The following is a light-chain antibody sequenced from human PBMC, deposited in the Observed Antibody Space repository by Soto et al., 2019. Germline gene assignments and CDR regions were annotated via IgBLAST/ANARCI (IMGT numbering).Light chain of an antibody. CDR2: GNS. V-gene: IGLV1-40*01. CDR1: SSNIGAGYD. CDR3: QSYDSSLSGDVV. J-gene: IGLJ2*01. Sequence: QLVLTQPPSVSGAPGQRVTISCTGSSSNIGAGYDVHWYQQLPGTAPKLLIYGNSNRPSGVPDRFSGSKSGTSASLAITGLQADDESDYYLQSYDSSLSGDVVFGGGTKLTVL.